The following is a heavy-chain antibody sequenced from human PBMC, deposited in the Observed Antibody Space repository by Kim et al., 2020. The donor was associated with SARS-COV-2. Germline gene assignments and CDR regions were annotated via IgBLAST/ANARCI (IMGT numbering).Heavy chain of an antibody. CDR3: AKATGILVTGKDY. Sequence: GGSLRLSCAASGFTFSNYGMHWVRQAPGKGLEWVAVISYDGNDKYYADSVKGRFTISRDNSNNTLYLQTHSLRAEDTAVYYCAKATGILVTGKDYWGQGT. J-gene: IGHJ4*02. CDR1: GFTFSNYG. D-gene: IGHD6-19*01. CDR2: ISYDGNDK. V-gene: IGHV3-30*18.